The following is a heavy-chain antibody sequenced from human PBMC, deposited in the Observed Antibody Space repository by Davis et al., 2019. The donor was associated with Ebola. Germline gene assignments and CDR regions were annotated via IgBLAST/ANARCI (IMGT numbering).Heavy chain of an antibody. V-gene: IGHV1-46*01. CDR2: INPSGGST. Sequence: ASVKVSCKASGYTFTGYYMHWVRQAPGQGLEWMGIINPSGGSTSYAQKFQGRVTMTRDTSTSTVYMELSSLRSEDTAVYYCVRLAVATTFDYWGQGTLVTVSS. CDR3: VRLAVATTFDY. J-gene: IGHJ4*02. D-gene: IGHD6-19*01. CDR1: GYTFTGYY.